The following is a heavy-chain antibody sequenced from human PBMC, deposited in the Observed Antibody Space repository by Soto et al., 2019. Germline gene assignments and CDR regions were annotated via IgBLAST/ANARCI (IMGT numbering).Heavy chain of an antibody. D-gene: IGHD1-7*01. J-gene: IGHJ5*02. Sequence: PXVTLCLTCTVSGDSLSDGSYYWAWLRQPPGKGLEWIGHIYHSGSTIYNPSLKSRVTISIDTSKSQFSLNLNSMTAADTAVYYCAGYNWNYYFDPWGQGTLVTVSS. CDR2: IYHSGST. CDR1: GDSLSDGSYY. V-gene: IGHV4-61*01. CDR3: AGYNWNYYFDP.